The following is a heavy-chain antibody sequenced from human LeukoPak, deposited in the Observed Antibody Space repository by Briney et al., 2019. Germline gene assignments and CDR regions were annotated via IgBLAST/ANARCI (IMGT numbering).Heavy chain of an antibody. CDR2: FDPEDGET. J-gene: IGHJ1*01. CDR3: ARLKYYYDSSGYRAEYLQH. D-gene: IGHD3-22*01. Sequence: ASVKVSCKVSGYTLTELSMHWVRQAPGKGLEWMGGFDPEDGETIYAQKFQGRVTMTEDTSTDTAYMELSSLRSEDTAVYYCARLKYYYDSSGYRAEYLQHWGQGTLVTVSS. V-gene: IGHV1-24*01. CDR1: GYTLTELS.